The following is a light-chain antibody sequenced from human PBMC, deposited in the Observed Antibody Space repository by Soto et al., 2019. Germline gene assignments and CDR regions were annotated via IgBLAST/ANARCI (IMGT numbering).Light chain of an antibody. CDR1: SSDVGSYNL. CDR3: GAWDDSLNGHVV. J-gene: IGLJ2*01. V-gene: IGLV2-14*02. Sequence: QSALTQPASVSGSPGQSITISCTGTSSDVGSYNLVSWYQQHPGKAPKLMIYEGSKRPSGVSNRFSGSKSGNTASLAITRLQSEDEADYYCGAWDDSLNGHVVFGGGTKLTVL. CDR2: EGS.